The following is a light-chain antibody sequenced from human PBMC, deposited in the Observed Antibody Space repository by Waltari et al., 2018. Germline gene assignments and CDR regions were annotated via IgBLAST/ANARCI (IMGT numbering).Light chain of an antibody. J-gene: IGLJ2*01. Sequence: QSVLTQPPSASGTPGQRVTLSCSGSSSNIGSNYVYWYQQLPGTAPKILIYRNDQRPSGVPDRFSGSKSGTSAALAISGLRSEDDADYYCAAWDDSLSGRGVFGGGTRLTVL. CDR2: RND. CDR1: SSNIGSNY. CDR3: AAWDDSLSGRGV. V-gene: IGLV1-47*01.